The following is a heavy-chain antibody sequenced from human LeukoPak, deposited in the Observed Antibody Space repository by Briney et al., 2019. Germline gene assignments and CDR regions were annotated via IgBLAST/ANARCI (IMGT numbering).Heavy chain of an antibody. Sequence: ASVKASCKASGYSFTNYGISWVRQAPGQGLEWMGWLNTYSGNTNYAQKFQGRVTMTTDTSTSTVFMEMRSLRSDDTAVYFCARDRDTGYDCGYWGQGTLVTVSS. V-gene: IGHV1-18*04. CDR2: LNTYSGNT. D-gene: IGHD5-12*01. CDR1: GYSFTNYG. J-gene: IGHJ4*02. CDR3: ARDRDTGYDCGY.